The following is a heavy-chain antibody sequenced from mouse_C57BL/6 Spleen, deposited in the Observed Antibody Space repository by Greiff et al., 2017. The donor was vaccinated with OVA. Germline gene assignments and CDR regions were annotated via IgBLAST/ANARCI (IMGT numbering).Heavy chain of an antibody. CDR2: INPSSGYT. Sequence: VKLQQSGAELARPGASVKMSCKASGYTFTSYTMHWVKQRPGQGLEWIGYINPSSGYTKYNQKFKDKATLTADKSSSTAYMQLSSLTSEDSAVYYCARSKDSFTTVVAHWYFDVWGTGTTVTVSS. CDR3: ARSKDSFTTVVAHWYFDV. V-gene: IGHV1-4*01. D-gene: IGHD1-1*01. CDR1: GYTFTSYT. J-gene: IGHJ1*03.